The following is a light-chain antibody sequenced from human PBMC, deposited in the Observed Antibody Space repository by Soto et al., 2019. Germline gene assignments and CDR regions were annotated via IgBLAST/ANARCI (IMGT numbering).Light chain of an antibody. V-gene: IGKV3-20*01. CDR3: QQYGTSCT. CDR2: GAS. CDR1: QSVSNNY. Sequence: EIVLTQSPGTLSLSPGERATLSCRASQSVSNNYLAWYQQKPGQAPRLLIYGASNRATGIPDRFSGSGSGTDFTITSSRLEAYAVEVYYCQQYGTSCTFGPGTKVDIK. J-gene: IGKJ3*01.